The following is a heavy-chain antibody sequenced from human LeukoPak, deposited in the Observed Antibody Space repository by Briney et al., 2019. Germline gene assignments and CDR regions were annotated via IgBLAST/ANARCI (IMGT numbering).Heavy chain of an antibody. CDR2: ISGSGGST. CDR1: GFTFSSYG. V-gene: IGHV3-23*01. D-gene: IGHD2-15*01. CDR3: AKAYCSGGSCYNPPFDAFDI. Sequence: PGGSLRLSCAASGFTFSSYGMSWVRQAPGKGLEWVSAISGSGGSTYYADSVKGRFTISRDNSKNTLYLQMNSLRAEDTAVYYCAKAYCSGGSCYNPPFDAFDIWGQGTMVTVSS. J-gene: IGHJ3*02.